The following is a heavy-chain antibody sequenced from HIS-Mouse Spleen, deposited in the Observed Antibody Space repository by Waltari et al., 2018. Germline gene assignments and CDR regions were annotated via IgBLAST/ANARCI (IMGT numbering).Heavy chain of an antibody. CDR2: INHSGST. J-gene: IGHJ3*02. D-gene: IGHD1-1*01. CDR3: ARGRFHSWNDAFDI. Sequence: HVQLQQWGAGLLKPSETLSLTCAVYGGSFSGYYWCCIRQPPGKGLEGLGEINHSGSTNEHPSLKSRVPISVDTSKNQFSLRLSSVNAADAAVYYCARGRFHSWNDAFDIWGQGTMVTVSS. CDR1: GGSFSGYY. V-gene: IGHV4-34*01.